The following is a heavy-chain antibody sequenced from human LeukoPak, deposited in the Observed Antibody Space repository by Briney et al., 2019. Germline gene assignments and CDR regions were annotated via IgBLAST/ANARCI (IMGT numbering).Heavy chain of an antibody. Sequence: PGGSLRLSCAASGFTVSSNYMSWVRQAPGKGLEWVSVIYSGGSTYYADSVKGRFTISRDNSKDTLYLQMNSLRAEDTAVYYCARDSRPFMTPAASATPSDIWGQGKMVTVSS. CDR2: IYSGGST. D-gene: IGHD4-11*01. V-gene: IGHV3-53*01. J-gene: IGHJ3*02. CDR1: GFTVSSNY. CDR3: ARDSRPFMTPAASATPSDI.